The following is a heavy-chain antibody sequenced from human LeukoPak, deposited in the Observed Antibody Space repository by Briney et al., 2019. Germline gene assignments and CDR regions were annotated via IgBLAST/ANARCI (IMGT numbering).Heavy chain of an antibody. CDR3: AKAPGEQLALFFDY. D-gene: IGHD6-6*01. Sequence: GGSLRLSCAASGFTFSSYSMNWVRQAPGKGLEWVSYISSSSSTIYYADSVKSRFTISRDNAKNSLYLQMNSLRAEDTAVYYCAKAPGEQLALFFDYWGQGTLVTVSS. J-gene: IGHJ4*02. CDR2: ISSSSSTI. CDR1: GFTFSSYS. V-gene: IGHV3-48*04.